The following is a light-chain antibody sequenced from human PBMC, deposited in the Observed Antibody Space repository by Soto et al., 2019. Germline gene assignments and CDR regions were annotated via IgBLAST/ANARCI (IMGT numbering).Light chain of an antibody. J-gene: IGKJ5*01. CDR1: QNINNY. Sequence: DIQMTQSPSSLSASVGDRVTINCQASQNINNYLNWYQQTPGRAPKILIYDASNLEAGVPSRFSGSGSGTDSTFTISRLQPEDIATYYCQQYENLPTFGQGTRLEIK. CDR2: DAS. V-gene: IGKV1-33*01. CDR3: QQYENLPT.